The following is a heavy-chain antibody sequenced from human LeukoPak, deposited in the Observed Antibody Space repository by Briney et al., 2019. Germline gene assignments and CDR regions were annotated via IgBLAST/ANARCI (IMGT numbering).Heavy chain of an antibody. CDR1: GGTFSSYA. CDR3: ATHSGSRGDY. D-gene: IGHD1-26*01. CDR2: IIPIFGTA. J-gene: IGHJ4*02. Sequence: ASVKVSCKASGGTFSSYAISWVRQAPGQGLEWMRGIIPIFGTANYAQKFQGRVTITADESTSTAYMELSSLRSEDTAVYYCATHSGSRGDYWGQGTLVTVSS. V-gene: IGHV1-69*13.